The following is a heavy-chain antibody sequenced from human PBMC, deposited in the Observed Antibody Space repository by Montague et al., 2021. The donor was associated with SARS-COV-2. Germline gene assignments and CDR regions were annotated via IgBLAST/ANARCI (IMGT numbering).Heavy chain of an antibody. Sequence: SETLSLTCTVSGGSISSYHWSWIWQPPGKGLEWIGYIYYCWSTNYNSSLKSRVTISVDTSKNQFTLMLSSVTAADTAVYCCARHRRLGPISDSSVDYWGQGTLVTVSS. CDR2: IYYCWST. CDR1: GGSISSYH. CDR3: ARHRRLGPISDSSVDY. J-gene: IGHJ4*02. V-gene: IGHV4-59*08. D-gene: IGHD6-6*01.